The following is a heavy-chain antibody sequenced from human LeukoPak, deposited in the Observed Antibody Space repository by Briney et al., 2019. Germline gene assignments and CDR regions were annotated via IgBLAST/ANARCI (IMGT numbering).Heavy chain of an antibody. J-gene: IGHJ4*02. CDR3: ANLPSGSNFGY. D-gene: IGHD1-26*01. CDR2: ISPSGGIT. V-gene: IGHV3-23*01. Sequence: PGGTLRLSCAASGFTFSSHGMNWVRQAPGKGLEWVSGISPSGGITCYTDSVRGRFTISRDISKNTLYLQMNSLRPEDTAVYYCANLPSGSNFGYWGQGTLVTVSS. CDR1: GFTFSSHG.